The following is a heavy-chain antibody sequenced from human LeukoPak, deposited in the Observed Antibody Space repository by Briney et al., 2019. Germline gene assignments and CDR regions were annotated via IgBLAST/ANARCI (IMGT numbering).Heavy chain of an antibody. CDR3: ARVWSSRQAFDI. CDR2: IYYSEST. Sequence: PSETLSLTCTVSGGSISSYYWSWIRQPPGKGLEWIGYIYYSESTNYNPSLKSRVTISVDTSKNQFSLKLTSVTAADTAVYYCARVWSSRQAFDIWGQGTMVTVSS. CDR1: GGSISSYY. J-gene: IGHJ3*02. V-gene: IGHV4-59*01. D-gene: IGHD3-16*01.